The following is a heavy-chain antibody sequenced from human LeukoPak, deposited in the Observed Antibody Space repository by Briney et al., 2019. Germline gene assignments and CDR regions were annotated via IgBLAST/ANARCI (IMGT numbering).Heavy chain of an antibody. V-gene: IGHV4-59*01. Sequence: SETLSLTCTVSACSISSYYWSWIRQPPGKGLEWIGYIYYSGSTNYNPSLKSQGTISLDTSKNQLSLSLSSVTAADAAVYYCASDRAIDAFDIWGQGTMVTVSS. CDR3: ASDRAIDAFDI. CDR1: ACSISSYY. D-gene: IGHD1-26*01. CDR2: IYYSGST. J-gene: IGHJ3*02.